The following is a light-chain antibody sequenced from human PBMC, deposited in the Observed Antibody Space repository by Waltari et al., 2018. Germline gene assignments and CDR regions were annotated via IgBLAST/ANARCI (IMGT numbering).Light chain of an antibody. CDR1: SGHITNV. V-gene: IGLV4-69*01. Sequence: QLVLTQSPSASASLGASVKLTCTLSSGHITNVIAWHQQQPGKGPRFLMKVNSDGSHRKGDDIPDRFSGSGSGPERYLTISSLQSEDEADYYCETGGHGTWVFGGGTNLTVL. J-gene: IGLJ3*02. CDR3: ETGGHGTWV. CDR2: VNSDGSH.